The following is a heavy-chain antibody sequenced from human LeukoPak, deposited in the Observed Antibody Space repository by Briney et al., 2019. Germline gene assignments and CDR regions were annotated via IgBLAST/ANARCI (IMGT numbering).Heavy chain of an antibody. CDR1: GGSISSYY. J-gene: IGHJ5*02. Sequence: SETLSLTCTVSGGSISSYYWSWIRQPPGKGLEWIGYIYYSGSTNYNSSLKSRVTMSVDTSKNQFSLKLSSVTAADTAVYYCARHGYSSGSLAWFDPWGQGTQVTVSS. V-gene: IGHV4-59*01. CDR2: IYYSGST. CDR3: ARHGYSSGSLAWFDP. D-gene: IGHD6-19*01.